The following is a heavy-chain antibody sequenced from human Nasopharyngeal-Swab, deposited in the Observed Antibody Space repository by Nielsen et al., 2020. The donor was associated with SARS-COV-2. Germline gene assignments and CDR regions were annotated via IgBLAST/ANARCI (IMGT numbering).Heavy chain of an antibody. CDR2: ISYDGGIT. CDR3: ARGPFSVAGGRKDSSGYPSYYFDY. Sequence: GESLKISCVASGFTGSSYAMHWVRQAPGKGLEWVAVISYDGGITNYADSVRGRFTISRDNSKNTLYLQMDSLRPEDTAVYYCARGPFSVAGGRKDSSGYPSYYFDYWGQGTLVTVSS. V-gene: IGHV3-30-3*01. CDR1: GFTGSSYA. D-gene: IGHD3-22*01. J-gene: IGHJ4*02.